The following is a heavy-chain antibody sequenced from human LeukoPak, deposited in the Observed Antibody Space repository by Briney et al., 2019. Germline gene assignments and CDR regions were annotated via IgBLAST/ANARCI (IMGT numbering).Heavy chain of an antibody. CDR3: ARGRRGSWFGELTRGAFDI. CDR2: INHSGST. D-gene: IGHD3-10*01. CDR1: GGSFSGYY. Sequence: PSETLSLTCAVYGGSFSGYYWSWIRQPPGKGLEWIGEINHSGSTNYNPSLKSRVTISVDTSKNQFSPKLSSVTAADTAVYYCARGRRGSWFGELTRGAFDIWGQGTMVTVSS. J-gene: IGHJ3*02. V-gene: IGHV4-34*01.